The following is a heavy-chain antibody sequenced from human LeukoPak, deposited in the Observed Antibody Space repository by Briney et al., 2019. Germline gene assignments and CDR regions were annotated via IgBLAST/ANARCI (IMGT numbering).Heavy chain of an antibody. D-gene: IGHD1-1*01. CDR2: IRSNGETT. CDR3: AKGQELDDGVFDS. Sequence: GGSLRLSCAASGFTFSSIAMTWVRQAPGKGLEWASTIRSNGETTYNADSVKGRFTISRDNSKKTLYLQLNGLRVEDTAIYYCAKGQELDDGVFDSWGQGTLVTVSS. J-gene: IGHJ4*02. CDR1: GFTFSSIA. V-gene: IGHV3-23*01.